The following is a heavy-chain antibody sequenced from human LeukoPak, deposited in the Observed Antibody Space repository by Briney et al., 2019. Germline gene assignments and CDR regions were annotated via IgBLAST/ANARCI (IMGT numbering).Heavy chain of an antibody. D-gene: IGHD2-15*01. CDR2: ISGSGGST. V-gene: IGHV3-23*01. CDR3: AKGKSSWPDAFDI. Sequence: PGGSLRLSCAASGFTFSSYAMSWVHQAPGKGLEWVSAISGSGGSTYYADSVKGRFTISRDNSKNTLYLQMNSLRAEDTAVYYCAKGKSSWPDAFDIWGQGTMVTVSS. J-gene: IGHJ3*02. CDR1: GFTFSSYA.